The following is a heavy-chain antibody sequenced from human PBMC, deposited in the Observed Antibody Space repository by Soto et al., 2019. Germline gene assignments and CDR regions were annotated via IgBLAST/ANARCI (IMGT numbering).Heavy chain of an antibody. Sequence: QLQLVESGGGLVKPGGSLRLSCAASGFIFSDYYMTWIRQAPGKGLEWISYISGSGTIVFYADSVKGRFTISRDNAKSSLYLQMNSLRAEDTAVYYCARDAIGSGRWFFDYWGQGTLVTVSS. V-gene: IGHV3-11*01. J-gene: IGHJ4*02. CDR1: GFIFSDYY. CDR2: ISGSGTIV. CDR3: ARDAIGSGRWFFDY. D-gene: IGHD6-19*01.